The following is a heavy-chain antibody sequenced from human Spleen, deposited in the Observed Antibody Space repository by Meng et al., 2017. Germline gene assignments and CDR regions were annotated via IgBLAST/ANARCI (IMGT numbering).Heavy chain of an antibody. V-gene: IGHV3-9*01. D-gene: IGHD4-23*01. CDR1: GFTFDDYA. CDR2: ISLNSGSV. CDR3: AKDKYGGNSGAFDI. Sequence: GGSLRLSCAASGFTFDDYAMHWVRQAPGKGLEWVSGISLNSGSVGYADSVRGRFTISRDNAKNSLYLQMNSLRAEDTALYYCAKDKYGGNSGAFDIWGQGTIVTVSS. J-gene: IGHJ3*02.